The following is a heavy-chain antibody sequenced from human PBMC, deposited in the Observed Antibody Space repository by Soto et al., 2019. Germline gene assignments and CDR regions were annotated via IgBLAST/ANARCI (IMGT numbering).Heavy chain of an antibody. CDR2: IYYSGST. V-gene: IGHV4-39*01. CDR3: ARLGIAAAGKGY. Sequence: QLQLQESGPGLVKPSETLSLTCTVSGGSISSSSYYWGWIRQPPGKGLEWIGSIYYSGSTYYNPSLKSRVTISVDTSKNQFSLKLSSVTAADTAVYYCARLGIAAAGKGYWGQGTLVTVSS. D-gene: IGHD6-13*01. CDR1: GGSISSSSYY. J-gene: IGHJ4*02.